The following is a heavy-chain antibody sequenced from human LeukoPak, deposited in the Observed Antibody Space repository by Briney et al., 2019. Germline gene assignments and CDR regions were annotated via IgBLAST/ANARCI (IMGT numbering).Heavy chain of an antibody. CDR2: INHSGST. V-gene: IGHV4-34*01. Sequence: PSETLSLTCAVYGGSFSGYYWSSIRQPPGKGLEWIGEINHSGSTNYNPSLKSRVTISVDTSKNQFSLKLSSVTAADTAVYYCARGRGAARPGYWGQGTLVTVSS. J-gene: IGHJ4*02. D-gene: IGHD6-6*01. CDR1: GGSFSGYY. CDR3: ARGRGAARPGY.